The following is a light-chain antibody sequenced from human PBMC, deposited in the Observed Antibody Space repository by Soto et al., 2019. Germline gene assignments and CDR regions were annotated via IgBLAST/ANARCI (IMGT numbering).Light chain of an antibody. CDR3: QQYGGSPPFT. CDR2: GAS. J-gene: IGKJ5*01. Sequence: EIVLTQSPGTLSLSPGERATLSCRASQSVRSSYLAWYQQKPGQAPRLLIYGASSRATGIPDRFSASGSGTDFTLTISRLEPEDFAVYYCQQYGGSPPFTFGQGTRLEIK. CDR1: QSVRSSY. V-gene: IGKV3-20*01.